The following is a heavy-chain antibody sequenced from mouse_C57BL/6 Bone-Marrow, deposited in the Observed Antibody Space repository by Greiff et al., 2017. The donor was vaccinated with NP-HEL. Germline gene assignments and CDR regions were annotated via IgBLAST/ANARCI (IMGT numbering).Heavy chain of an antibody. CDR3: TRSGSTVVSDWYFDV. V-gene: IGHV6-6*01. CDR1: GFTFSDAW. Sequence: EVKLMESGGGLVQPGGSMKLSCAASGFTFSDAWMDWVRQSPEKGLEWVAEIRNKANNHATYYAESVKGRFTISRDDSKSSVYLQMNSLRAEDTGIYYCTRSGSTVVSDWYFDVWGTGTTVTVSS. J-gene: IGHJ1*03. D-gene: IGHD1-1*01. CDR2: IRNKANNHAT.